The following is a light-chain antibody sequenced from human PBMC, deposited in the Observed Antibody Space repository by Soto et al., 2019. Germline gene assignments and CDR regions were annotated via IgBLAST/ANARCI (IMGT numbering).Light chain of an antibody. CDR2: FTS. CDR1: SGSVSTSHY. V-gene: IGLV8-61*01. CDR3: GLCMGSGYGV. J-gene: IGLJ3*02. Sequence: QAVVTQEPSFSVSPGTTVTLTCGLSSGSVSTSHYPNWYRQTPGQAPRPLIYFTSIRSSGVPGRFSGSILGNKAALTITGAQADDESDYYCGLCMGSGYGVFGGGTQLTVL.